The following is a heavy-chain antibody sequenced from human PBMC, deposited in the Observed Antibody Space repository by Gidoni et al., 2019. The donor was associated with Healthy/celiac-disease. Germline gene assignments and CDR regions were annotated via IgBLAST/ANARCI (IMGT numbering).Heavy chain of an antibody. CDR3: ARVLYDYGSGSYTWFDP. Sequence: QVQLQESGPGLVKPPETLSLTCTVSGSSISSRYYWCWIRQPPAKGLEWIGSIYHSGSTYYHPSLKSRVTISVDTSKNQFSLKLSSVTAADTAVYYCARVLYDYGSGSYTWFDPWGQGTLVTVSS. D-gene: IGHD3-10*01. CDR1: GSSISSRYY. CDR2: IYHSGST. V-gene: IGHV4-38-2*02. J-gene: IGHJ5*02.